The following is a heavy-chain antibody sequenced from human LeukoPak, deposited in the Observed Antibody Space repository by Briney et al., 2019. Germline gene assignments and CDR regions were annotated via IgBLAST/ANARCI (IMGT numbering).Heavy chain of an antibody. CDR2: ISGSGGST. J-gene: IGHJ6*02. CDR1: GFTFSSYA. Sequence: PGGSLRLSCAASGFTFSSYAMSWVRQAPGKGLEWVSAISGSGGSTYYADSVKGRFTISRDNSKNTLYLQMNSLRAGDTAVYYCAKDQSSVVAATLYYYYGMDVWGQGTTVTVSS. D-gene: IGHD2-15*01. CDR3: AKDQSSVVAATLYYYYGMDV. V-gene: IGHV3-23*01.